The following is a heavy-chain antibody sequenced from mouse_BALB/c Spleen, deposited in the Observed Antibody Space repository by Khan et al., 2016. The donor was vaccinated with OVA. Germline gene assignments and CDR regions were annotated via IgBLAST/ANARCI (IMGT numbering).Heavy chain of an antibody. D-gene: IGHD2-14*01. J-gene: IGHJ3*01. V-gene: IGHV1-26*01. CDR2: VNPNTGNT. Sequence: EVKLQESGPDLVKPGASVKMSCKASGYSFTNYYVNWVKQSHGKSLECIGRVNPNTGNTNYNQKFKGKAILIVDTSSSTAYMELRGLTSEDSAVYYCARGYDFCAYWGQGTLVTVSA. CDR1: GYSFTNYY. CDR3: ARGYDFCAY.